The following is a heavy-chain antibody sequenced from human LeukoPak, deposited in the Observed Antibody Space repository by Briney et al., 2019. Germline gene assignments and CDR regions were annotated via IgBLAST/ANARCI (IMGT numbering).Heavy chain of an antibody. CDR2: IYYSGST. V-gene: IGHV4-39*01. D-gene: IGHD4-17*01. Sequence: SETLSLTCTVSGGSISSSRYYWGWIRQPPGKGLEWIGSIYYSGSTYYNPSLKSRVTISVDTSKNQFSLKLSSVTAADTAVYYCAKHRGYGGYVLLYFDYWGQGTLVTVSS. CDR1: GGSISSSRYY. J-gene: IGHJ4*02. CDR3: AKHRGYGGYVLLYFDY.